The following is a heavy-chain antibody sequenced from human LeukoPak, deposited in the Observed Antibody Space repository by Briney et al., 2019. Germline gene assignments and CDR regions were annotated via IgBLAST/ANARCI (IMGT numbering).Heavy chain of an antibody. Sequence: SETLSLTCTVSGGSISSYQWSWIRQPPGKGLEWIGNIYYSGSANYNPSLTSRVIISVDTSKNQFSLKLSSVTAADTAVYYCARDRNLNWLDPWGQGTLVTVSS. CDR3: ARDRNLNWLDP. CDR2: IYYSGSA. CDR1: GGSISSYQ. J-gene: IGHJ5*02. D-gene: IGHD1-14*01. V-gene: IGHV4-59*12.